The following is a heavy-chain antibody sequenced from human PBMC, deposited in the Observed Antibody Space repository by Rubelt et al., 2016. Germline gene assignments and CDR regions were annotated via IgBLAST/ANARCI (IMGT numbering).Heavy chain of an antibody. V-gene: IGHV1-3*01. CDR3: ARANHGDYEDY. D-gene: IGHD4-17*01. CDR2: SDGGNGDT. CDR1: GYTFTNYG. Sequence: QVQLVQSGAEVKKPGASVKVSCKASGYTFTNYGMHWVRQAPGPRLEWMGWSDGGNGDTKYSQKLKGRVSITRDASANKAYMELSSMRSEDTAVYYCARANHGDYEDYWGQGTLVTVSS. J-gene: IGHJ4*02.